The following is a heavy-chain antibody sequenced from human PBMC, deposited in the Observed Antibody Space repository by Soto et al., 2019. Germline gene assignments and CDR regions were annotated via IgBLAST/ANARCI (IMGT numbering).Heavy chain of an antibody. Sequence: GGSLRLSCAASGLPFNTYAMSWVRQTPGKGLQWVSTIIGSGGRTHYADSVKGRFTISRDNSQNTLYLQMNSLRAEDTAIYFCAKDLSPYNSVNAFDLWGQGTLVTVSS. CDR1: GLPFNTYA. V-gene: IGHV3-23*01. J-gene: IGHJ3*01. CDR3: AKDLSPYNSVNAFDL. D-gene: IGHD1-20*01. CDR2: IIGSGGRT.